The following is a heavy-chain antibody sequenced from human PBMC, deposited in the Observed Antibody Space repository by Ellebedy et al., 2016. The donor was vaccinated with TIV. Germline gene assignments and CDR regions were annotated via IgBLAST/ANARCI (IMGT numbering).Heavy chain of an antibody. Sequence: PGGSLRLSCAASGFTFSSYAMSWVRQAPGKGLEWVSSVTGGSGDDTYYAESVKGRFTISRDNSKNTLYLQMNSLRAEDTALYYCAKDFWIRVITSSFYDIWGQGTMVTVSS. CDR3: AKDFWIRVITSSFYDI. J-gene: IGHJ3*02. CDR2: VTGGSGDDT. CDR1: GFTFSSYA. D-gene: IGHD2-21*01. V-gene: IGHV3-23*01.